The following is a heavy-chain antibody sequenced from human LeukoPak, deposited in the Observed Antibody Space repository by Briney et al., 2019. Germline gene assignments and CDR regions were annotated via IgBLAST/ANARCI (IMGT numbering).Heavy chain of an antibody. D-gene: IGHD3-9*01. J-gene: IGHJ6*02. V-gene: IGHV4-34*01. Sequence: SETLSLTCAVYGGSFSGYYWSWIRQPPGKELEWIGEINHSGSTNYNPSLKSRVTISVDTSKNQFSLKLSSVTAADTAVYYCARDDYDIVTGHYGMDVWGQGTTVTVSS. CDR3: ARDDYDIVTGHYGMDV. CDR2: INHSGST. CDR1: GGSFSGYY.